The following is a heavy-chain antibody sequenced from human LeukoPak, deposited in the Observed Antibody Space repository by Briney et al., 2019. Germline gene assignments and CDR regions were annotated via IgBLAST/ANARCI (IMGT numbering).Heavy chain of an antibody. J-gene: IGHJ4*02. V-gene: IGHV1-8*02. CDR2: VNPNSGNT. D-gene: IGHD2-15*01. CDR1: GYTFTGYY. Sequence: EASVKVSCKASGYTFTGYYMHWVRQATGQGLEWMGWVNPNSGNTGYAQKFQGRVTMTRNTSISTAYMELSSLRSEDTAVYYCARGYPLGYCSGGSCPFFDYWGQGILVTVSS. CDR3: ARGYPLGYCSGGSCPFFDY.